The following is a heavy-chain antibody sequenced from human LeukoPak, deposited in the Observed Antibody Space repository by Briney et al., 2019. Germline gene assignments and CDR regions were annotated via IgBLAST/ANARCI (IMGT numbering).Heavy chain of an antibody. J-gene: IGHJ5*02. D-gene: IGHD4-11*01. Sequence: GGSLRLSCAASGFTFSAYGMHWVRQAPGKGLEWVAFIRYAGSNKYYADSVNGRFTISRDNSKNTLYLQMNSLRVEDTAVYYCAKDAAPYSNNSPNWSDPWGQGTLVTVSS. CDR2: IRYAGSNK. CDR3: AKDAAPYSNNSPNWSDP. V-gene: IGHV3-30*02. CDR1: GFTFSAYG.